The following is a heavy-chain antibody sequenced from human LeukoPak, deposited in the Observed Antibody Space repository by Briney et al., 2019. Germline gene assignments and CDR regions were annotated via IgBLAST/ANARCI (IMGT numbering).Heavy chain of an antibody. CDR2: ISNGGAST. J-gene: IGHJ4*02. D-gene: IGHD3-16*01. Sequence: GGSLRLSCAASGFTFVSYAMSWVRQAPGKGLEGVSGISNGGASTYYADSVKGRFTIPRDNSKNTLFLQMNSLRAEDTAVYYCAKYRVGVSSPVDYWGQGTLVTVSS. V-gene: IGHV3-23*01. CDR3: AKYRVGVSSPVDY. CDR1: GFTFVSYA.